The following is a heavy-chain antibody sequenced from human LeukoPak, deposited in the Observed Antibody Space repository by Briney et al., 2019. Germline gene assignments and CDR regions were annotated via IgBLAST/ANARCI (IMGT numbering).Heavy chain of an antibody. V-gene: IGHV1-18*01. J-gene: IGHJ6*02. D-gene: IGHD6-13*01. Sequence: EASVKVSFKASGYTFTIYGISWVRQAPGQGLEWMGWISAYNGNTNYAQKLQGRVTMTTDTSTSTAYMELRSLRSDDTAVYYCASARGEYSSSLDYYYYGMDVWGQGTTVTVSS. CDR1: GYTFTIYG. CDR3: ASARGEYSSSLDYYYYGMDV. CDR2: ISAYNGNT.